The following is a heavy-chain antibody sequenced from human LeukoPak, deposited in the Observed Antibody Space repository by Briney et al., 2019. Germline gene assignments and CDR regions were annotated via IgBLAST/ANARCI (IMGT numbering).Heavy chain of an antibody. CDR3: ARVRWGVVTAVDY. J-gene: IGHJ4*02. CDR2: ISSSGSTI. D-gene: IGHD2-21*02. Sequence: PGGSLRLSCAASGFTFSGYEINWVRQAPGKGLEWVSYISSSGSTIYYADSVKGRFTISRDNAKNSLYLQMNSLRAEDTAVYYCARVRWGVVTAVDYWGQGTLVTVSS. V-gene: IGHV3-48*03. CDR1: GFTFSGYE.